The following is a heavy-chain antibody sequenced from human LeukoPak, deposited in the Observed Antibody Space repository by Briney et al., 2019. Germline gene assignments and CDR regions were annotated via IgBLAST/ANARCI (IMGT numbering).Heavy chain of an antibody. D-gene: IGHD3-16*02. Sequence: GGSLRLSCAASGFTFSSYAMNWVRQAPGKGLEWVSAISGSGGSTYYADSVKGRFTISRDNSKNTLYLQMNSLRAEDTAVYYCAKENIMITFGGVIAQQKYFDYWGQGTLVTVSS. CDR2: ISGSGGST. V-gene: IGHV3-23*01. J-gene: IGHJ4*02. CDR1: GFTFSSYA. CDR3: AKENIMITFGGVIAQQKYFDY.